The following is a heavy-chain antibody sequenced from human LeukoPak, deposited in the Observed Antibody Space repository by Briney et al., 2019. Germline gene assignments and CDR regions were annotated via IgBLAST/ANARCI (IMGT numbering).Heavy chain of an antibody. D-gene: IGHD1-26*01. CDR1: GYTFSSYY. J-gene: IGHJ4*02. CDR2: INPSGGST. CDR3: AREYGIVGATRYEVYFDY. V-gene: IGHV1-46*01. Sequence: ASVKVSCKASGYTFSSYYMHWVRQAPGQGLEWMGIINPSGGSTTYAQKFQGRVTMTRDTSTSTVYMGLSSLRSEDTGVYYCAREYGIVGATRYEVYFDYWGQGTLVTVSS.